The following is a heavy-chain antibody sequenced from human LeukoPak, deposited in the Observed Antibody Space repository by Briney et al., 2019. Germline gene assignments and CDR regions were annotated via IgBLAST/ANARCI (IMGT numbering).Heavy chain of an antibody. CDR3: ARGSFWESPVNWFDP. J-gene: IGHJ5*02. D-gene: IGHD1-26*01. CDR2: INPSGGST. CDR1: GYTFTSYY. Sequence: ASVKVSCKASGYTFTSYYMHWVRQAPGQGLEWMGIINPSGGSTSYAQKFQGRVTMTRDMSTSTVYMELSSLRSEDTAVYYCARGSFWESPVNWFDPWGQGTLVIVSS. V-gene: IGHV1-46*01.